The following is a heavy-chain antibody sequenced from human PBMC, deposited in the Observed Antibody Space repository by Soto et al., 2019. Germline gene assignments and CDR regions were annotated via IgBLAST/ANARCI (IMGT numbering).Heavy chain of an antibody. CDR3: ARASRGYLDY. V-gene: IGHV4-59*01. CDR1: GGSISSYY. Sequence: PSETLSLTCTVSGGSISSYYWSWIRQPPGKGLEWIGYIYYSGSTNYNPSLKSRVTISVDTSKNQFSLKLSSVTAADTAVYYCARASRGYLDYWGQGTLVTVSS. CDR2: IYYSGST. D-gene: IGHD3-16*02. J-gene: IGHJ4*02.